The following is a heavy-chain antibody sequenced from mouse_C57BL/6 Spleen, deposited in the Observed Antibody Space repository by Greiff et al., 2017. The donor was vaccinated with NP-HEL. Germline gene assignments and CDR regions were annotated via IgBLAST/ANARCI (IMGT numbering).Heavy chain of an antibody. Sequence: EVMLVESGGGLVKPGGSLKLSCAASGFTFSSYAMSWVRQTPEKRLEWVATISDGGSYTYYPDNVKGRFTISRDNAKNNLYLQMSHLKSEDTAMYYCARVHYDYFDYWGQGTTLTVSS. CDR1: GFTFSSYA. V-gene: IGHV5-4*03. CDR2: ISDGGSYT. D-gene: IGHD1-1*02. J-gene: IGHJ2*01. CDR3: ARVHYDYFDY.